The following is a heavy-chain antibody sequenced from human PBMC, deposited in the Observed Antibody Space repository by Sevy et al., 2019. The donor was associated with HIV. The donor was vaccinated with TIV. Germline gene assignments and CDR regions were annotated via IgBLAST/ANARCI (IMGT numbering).Heavy chain of an antibody. V-gene: IGHV3-7*01. CDR1: GFTFSSYW. D-gene: IGHD3-10*01. J-gene: IGHJ4*02. Sequence: GGSLRLSCAASGFTFSSYWMSWVRQAPGKGLEWVANIKQDGSEKYYVDSVKGRFTISRDNAKNSLYLQMDSLRAEDTAVYYCARDMGPDPRDYWGQGTLVTVSS. CDR2: IKQDGSEK. CDR3: ARDMGPDPRDY.